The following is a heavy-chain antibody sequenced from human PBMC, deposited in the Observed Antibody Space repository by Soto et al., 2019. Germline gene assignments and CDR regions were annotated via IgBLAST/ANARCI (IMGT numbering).Heavy chain of an antibody. CDR1: GFTFSNAW. CDR3: TTLGGYSYGFPFDY. V-gene: IGHV3-15*01. Sequence: VQLVESGGGLVKPGGSLRLSCAASGFTFSNAWMSWVRQAPGKGLEWVGRIKSKTDGGTTDYAAPVKGRFTISRDDSKNTLYLQMNSLKTEDTAVYYCTTLGGYSYGFPFDYWGQGTLVTVSS. J-gene: IGHJ4*02. D-gene: IGHD5-18*01. CDR2: IKSKTDGGTT.